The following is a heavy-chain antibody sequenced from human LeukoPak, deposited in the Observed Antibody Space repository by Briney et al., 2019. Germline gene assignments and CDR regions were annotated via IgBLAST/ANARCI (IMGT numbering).Heavy chain of an antibody. V-gene: IGHV3-33*01. Sequence: QPGGSRRLSCATSGFIFSHFGMHWVRQPPGKGLEWVAAIQSDGSQEYFADSVKGRSTISRDKSKSTMYLQIDTLRAEDTAVYYCARDSCLIKTCLDYWGQGTLVTVSS. J-gene: IGHJ4*02. CDR2: IQSDGSQE. CDR3: ARDSCLIKTCLDY. CDR1: GFIFSHFG. D-gene: IGHD3-10*01.